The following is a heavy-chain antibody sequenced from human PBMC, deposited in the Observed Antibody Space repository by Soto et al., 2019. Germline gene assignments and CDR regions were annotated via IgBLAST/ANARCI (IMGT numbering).Heavy chain of an antibody. Sequence: QAQLVESGGGVVQPGRSLRLSCAASGFAFSSYGMHWVHRAPGTGLEWVAVISYDGSLQHYADSVKGRFTISRDNSKNMVLLQISSLRAEDTAVYYCVSDRGYGHASVPYSWGQGTLVSVSS. D-gene: IGHD5-18*01. CDR3: VSDRGYGHASVPYS. CDR2: ISYDGSLQ. CDR1: GFAFSSYG. V-gene: IGHV3-30*03. J-gene: IGHJ4*02.